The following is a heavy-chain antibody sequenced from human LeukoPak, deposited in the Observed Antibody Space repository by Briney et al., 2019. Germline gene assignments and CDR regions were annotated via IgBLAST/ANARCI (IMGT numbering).Heavy chain of an antibody. D-gene: IGHD4-17*01. J-gene: IGHJ5*02. Sequence: SETLSLTCTVSGGSISSYYWSWIRQPPGKGLEWIGSIYYSGSTYYNPSLKSRVTISVDTSKNQFSLKLSSVTAADTAVYYCARVPFGDYQYNWFDPWGQGTLVTVSS. CDR2: IYYSGST. CDR3: ARVPFGDYQYNWFDP. V-gene: IGHV4-39*07. CDR1: GGSISSYY.